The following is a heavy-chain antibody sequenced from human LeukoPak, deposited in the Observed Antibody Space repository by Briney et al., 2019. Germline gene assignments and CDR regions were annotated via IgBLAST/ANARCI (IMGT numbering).Heavy chain of an antibody. CDR1: GYTFTAYY. J-gene: IGHJ4*02. Sequence: RASLKVSCKSSGYTFTAYYIHWVRQVPGHGLEWMGWINPNGGGTNYAQKFQGRVSLARDTSISTAYMELSGLTSDDTALYYCERGFRGSTFSYWGQGTLVTVSS. CDR2: INPNGGGT. D-gene: IGHD2-15*01. CDR3: ERGFRGSTFSY. V-gene: IGHV1-2*02.